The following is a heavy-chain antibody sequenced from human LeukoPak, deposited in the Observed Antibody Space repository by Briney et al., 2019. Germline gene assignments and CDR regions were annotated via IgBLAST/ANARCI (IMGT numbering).Heavy chain of an antibody. J-gene: IGHJ4*02. Sequence: GGSLRLSCAASGFTFSNFAMSWVRQAPGKGREWVSAITDSGDGTYYADSVKGRFTISRDNSKNTLYLQMSSLRAEDTAVYYCAKRVPYSSSSVYFDYWGRGTLVTVSS. V-gene: IGHV3-23*01. CDR1: GFTFSNFA. CDR2: ITDSGDGT. D-gene: IGHD6-6*01. CDR3: AKRVPYSSSSVYFDY.